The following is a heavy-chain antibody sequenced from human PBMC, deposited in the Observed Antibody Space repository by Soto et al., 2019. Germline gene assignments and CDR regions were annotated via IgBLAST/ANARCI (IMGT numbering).Heavy chain of an antibody. D-gene: IGHD2-15*01. V-gene: IGHV3-30*18. CDR2: ISYDGSNK. J-gene: IGHJ4*02. CDR1: GFTFSSYG. CDR3: AKDGGSRGY. Sequence: QVQLVESGGGVVQPGRSLRLSCAASGFTFSSYGMHWVRQAPGKGLEWVAVISYDGSNKYYADSVKGRFTISRDNSKNTLYLQMNGLRAEDTAVYSWAKDGGSRGYWGPGTLVPFSS.